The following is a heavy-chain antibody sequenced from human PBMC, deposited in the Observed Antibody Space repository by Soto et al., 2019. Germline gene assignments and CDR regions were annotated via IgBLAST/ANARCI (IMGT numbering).Heavy chain of an antibody. Sequence: ASVKVSCKAAGYTFTSYDVNWGRQATGQGLEWMGWMNPNSGNTGYAQKFQGRVTMTRNTSISTAYMELSSLRSEDTAVYYCARDSSYIWGSYRFYAFDIWGQGTMVTVSS. J-gene: IGHJ3*02. CDR1: GYTFTSYD. CDR3: ARDSSYIWGSYRFYAFDI. D-gene: IGHD3-16*02. V-gene: IGHV1-8*01. CDR2: MNPNSGNT.